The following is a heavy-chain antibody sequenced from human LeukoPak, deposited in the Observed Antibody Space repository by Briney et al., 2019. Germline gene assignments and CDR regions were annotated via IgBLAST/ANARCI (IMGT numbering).Heavy chain of an antibody. V-gene: IGHV3-21*01. CDR1: GFTFDDYG. Sequence: GGSLRLSCAASGFTFDDYGMNWVRQAPGKALEWVSSITSSGTYIFYADSVKGRFTISRDNAKNSLYLQINSLGPEDTAVYFCARDPYSGNYGSYYYYYMDVWGKGTTVTVSS. CDR3: ARDPYSGNYGSYYYYYMDV. J-gene: IGHJ6*03. D-gene: IGHD3-22*01. CDR2: ITSSGTYI.